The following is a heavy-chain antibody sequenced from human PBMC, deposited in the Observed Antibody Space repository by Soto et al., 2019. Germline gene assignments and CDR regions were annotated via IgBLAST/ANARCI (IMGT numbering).Heavy chain of an antibody. CDR3: ARARRGAPYYYTMDL. V-gene: IGHV3-23*01. D-gene: IGHD3-10*01. J-gene: IGHJ6*02. CDR2: ISGSGGIT. Sequence: GGSLRLSCIASGFTFSSYAMTWVRQAPGKGLEWVSDISGSGGITYYADSVKGRLTISRDNSKNTLNLQMNSLRADDTAVYYCARARRGAPYYYTMDLWGQGTTVTVSS. CDR1: GFTFSSYA.